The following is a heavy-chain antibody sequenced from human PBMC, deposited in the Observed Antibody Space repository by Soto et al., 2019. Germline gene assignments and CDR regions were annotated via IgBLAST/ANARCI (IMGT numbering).Heavy chain of an antibody. Sequence: VGSLRLSCAASGFVFSNYGMHWVRQAPGKGLEWVAVISYDGSNKYYADSVKGRFTISRDNSKNTLYLQMNSLRAEDTAVYYCAKDWDYYDSSGYECFDYWGQGTLVTVSS. CDR3: AKDWDYYDSSGYECFDY. CDR2: ISYDGSNK. V-gene: IGHV3-30*18. J-gene: IGHJ4*02. D-gene: IGHD3-22*01. CDR1: GFVFSNYG.